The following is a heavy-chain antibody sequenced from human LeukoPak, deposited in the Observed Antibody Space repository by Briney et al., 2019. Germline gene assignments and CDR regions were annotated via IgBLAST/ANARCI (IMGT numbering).Heavy chain of an antibody. J-gene: IGHJ6*02. Sequence: PGGSLRLSCAASGFTFSSYSMNWVRQAPGKGLEWVSSISSSSSYIYYADSVKGRFTISRDNAKNSLYLQMNSLRAEDTAVYYCARGGRFLEWLPDYYYYGMDVWGQGTTVTVSS. D-gene: IGHD3-3*01. CDR2: ISSSSSYI. V-gene: IGHV3-21*01. CDR1: GFTFSSYS. CDR3: ARGGRFLEWLPDYYYYGMDV.